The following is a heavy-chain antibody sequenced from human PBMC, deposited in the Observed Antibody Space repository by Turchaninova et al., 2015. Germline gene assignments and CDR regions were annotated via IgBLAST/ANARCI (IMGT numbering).Heavy chain of an antibody. Sequence: VSPVGAGKPSWEASGGTVRFKNMNWVRQGPGKGLEWVSSIGKSGNNIYYADSVRGRFAISRDNAKNSLYLRMNGLRAEDTAVYYCARDLGPTGTHWFDPWGQGTLVTVSS. V-gene: IGHV3-21*01. CDR1: GGTVRFKN. J-gene: IGHJ5*02. CDR2: IGKSGNNI. CDR3: ARDLGPTGTHWFDP. D-gene: IGHD1-1*01.